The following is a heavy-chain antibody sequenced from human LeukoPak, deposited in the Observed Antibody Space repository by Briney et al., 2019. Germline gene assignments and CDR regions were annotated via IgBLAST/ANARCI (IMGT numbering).Heavy chain of an antibody. CDR3: ARYSIRYFDAFDI. CDR1: GGSISSHY. V-gene: IGHV4-59*08. J-gene: IGHJ3*02. Sequence: SETLSLTCTVSGGSISSHYWSWIRQPPGKGLKWIGYIYYSGSTNYNPSLKSRVTISVDTSKNQFSLKLSSVTAADTAVYYCARYSIRYFDAFDIWGQGTMVTVSS. CDR2: IYYSGST. D-gene: IGHD3-9*01.